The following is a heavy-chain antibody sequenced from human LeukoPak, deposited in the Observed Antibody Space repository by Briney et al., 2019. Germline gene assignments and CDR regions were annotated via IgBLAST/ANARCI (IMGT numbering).Heavy chain of an antibody. V-gene: IGHV3-23*01. CDR1: GFTFSSYA. Sequence: GGSLRLSCAASGFTFSSYAMSWVRQAPGKGLEWVSAISGSGGSTYYADSVKGRFTISRDNSKNTLYLQMNSLRAEDTAVYYCARGVQEYYYDNLPFYYFDYWGQGTLVTVSS. J-gene: IGHJ4*02. CDR2: ISGSGGST. CDR3: ARGVQEYYYDNLPFYYFDY. D-gene: IGHD3-22*01.